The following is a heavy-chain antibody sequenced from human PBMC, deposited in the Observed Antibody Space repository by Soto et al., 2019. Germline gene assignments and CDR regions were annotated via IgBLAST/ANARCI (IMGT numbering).Heavy chain of an antibody. D-gene: IGHD2-8*01. Sequence: EVQLVESGGGLVQPGGSLRLSCAASGFTVSDNYVRWVRQAPGKGLECVSLIYSGGSTYYADSVKDRFTISRDSFTTTLYLQMNGLRGDDPAVYYCASPPNRGLWGRGTLVTVSS. J-gene: IGHJ2*01. V-gene: IGHV3-66*01. CDR2: IYSGGST. CDR3: ASPPNRGL. CDR1: GFTVSDNY.